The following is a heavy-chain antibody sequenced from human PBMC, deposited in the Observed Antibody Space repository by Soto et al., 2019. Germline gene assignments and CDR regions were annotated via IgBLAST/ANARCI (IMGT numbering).Heavy chain of an antibody. D-gene: IGHD3-10*01. J-gene: IGHJ4*02. CDR1: GFAFRFYS. V-gene: IGHV3-23*01. CDR2: ISGNGGTT. CDR3: AKDRGGFTNGWEFFDS. Sequence: GGFLSLSCEVSGFAFRFYSMIWVRQAPGKGLEWVASISGNGGTTYYAASGKGRFTFSRDNSKNTLYLQMNNLRGEDTAVYYCAKDRGGFTNGWEFFDSWGQGTLVNVSS.